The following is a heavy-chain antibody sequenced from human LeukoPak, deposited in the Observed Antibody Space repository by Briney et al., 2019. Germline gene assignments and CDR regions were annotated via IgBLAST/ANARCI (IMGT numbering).Heavy chain of an antibody. Sequence: GRSLRLSCAASGFTFSSYGMHWVRQAPGKGLEWVAVISYDGSNKYYADSVKGRFTISRDNSKNTLYLQMNSLSAEDTAVYYCAKDRIFGSGSYYYYGMDVWGQGTTVTVSS. J-gene: IGHJ6*02. CDR3: AKDRIFGSGSYYYYGMDV. CDR2: ISYDGSNK. V-gene: IGHV3-30*18. CDR1: GFTFSSYG. D-gene: IGHD3-10*01.